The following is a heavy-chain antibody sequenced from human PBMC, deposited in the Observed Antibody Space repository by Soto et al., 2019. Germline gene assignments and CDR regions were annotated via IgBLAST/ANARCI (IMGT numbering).Heavy chain of an antibody. J-gene: IGHJ4*02. V-gene: IGHV1-18*01. CDR2: ISAYNGNT. Sequence: ASVTVSCKASGYTFTSYGISWVRQAPGQGLEWMGWISAYNGNTNYAQKLQGRVTMTTDTSTSTAYMELRSLRSDDTAVYYCARDRLWFGELSTPYFDYWGQGTLVTVSS. CDR3: ARDRLWFGELSTPYFDY. CDR1: GYTFTSYG. D-gene: IGHD3-10*01.